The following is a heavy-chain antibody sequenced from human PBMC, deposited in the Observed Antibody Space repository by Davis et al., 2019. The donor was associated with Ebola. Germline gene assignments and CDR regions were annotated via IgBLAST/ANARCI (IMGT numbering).Heavy chain of an antibody. D-gene: IGHD2-21*02. V-gene: IGHV3-48*02. J-gene: IGHJ4*02. CDR3: ARDLGDHIDY. CDR1: GFTFSTYS. Sequence: GESLKISCAASGFTFSTYSMNWVRQAPGKGLEWVSYISGSSSTIFYADSVKGRFTISRDNAKNSLYLQMNSLRDEDTAMYYCARDLGDHIDYWGQGTLVAVSS. CDR2: ISGSSSTI.